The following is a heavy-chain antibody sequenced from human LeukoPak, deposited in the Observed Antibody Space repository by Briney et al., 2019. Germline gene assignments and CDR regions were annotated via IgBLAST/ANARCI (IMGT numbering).Heavy chain of an antibody. J-gene: IGHJ4*02. CDR3: ARLYLPATRFDY. CDR2: IYSGGSP. Sequence: GGSLRLSCAASGFIVRSSYMSWVRQAPGKGLEWVSVIYSGGSPDYADSAKGRFTISTDNSKNTLYLQMNSLRVEDTAVYYCARLYLPATRFDYWGQGTLVTVSS. D-gene: IGHD5-24*01. V-gene: IGHV3-53*01. CDR1: GFIVRSSY.